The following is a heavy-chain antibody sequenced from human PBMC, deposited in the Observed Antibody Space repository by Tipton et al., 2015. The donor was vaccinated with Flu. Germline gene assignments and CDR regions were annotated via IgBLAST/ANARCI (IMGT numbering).Heavy chain of an antibody. Sequence: LSLTCAASGFTFSSYAMSWVRQAPGKGLEWVSAISGSGGSTYYADSVKGRFTISRDNSKNTLYLQMNSLRAEDTAVYYCAKRGIQLWLYYFDYWGQGTLVTVSS. D-gene: IGHD5-18*01. CDR1: GFTFSSYA. J-gene: IGHJ4*02. V-gene: IGHV3-23*01. CDR3: AKRGIQLWLYYFDY. CDR2: ISGSGGST.